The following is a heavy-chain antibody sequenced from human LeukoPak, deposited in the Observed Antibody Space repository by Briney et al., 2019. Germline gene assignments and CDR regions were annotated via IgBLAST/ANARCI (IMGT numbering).Heavy chain of an antibody. D-gene: IGHD1-26*01. CDR1: GYTFPSYG. CDR2: ISAYNGNT. V-gene: IGHV1-18*01. J-gene: IGHJ6*02. Sequence: ASVKVSCKASGYTFPSYGISWVRQAPGQGLEWMGWISAYNGNTNYAQKLQGRVTMTTDTSTSTAYMELRSLRSDDTAVYYCARYSGSPAYYYYGMDVWGQGTTVTVSS. CDR3: ARYSGSPAYYYYGMDV.